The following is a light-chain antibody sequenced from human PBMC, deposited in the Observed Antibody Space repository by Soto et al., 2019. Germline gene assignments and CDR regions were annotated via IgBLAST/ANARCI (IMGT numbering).Light chain of an antibody. CDR1: QSGFSTY. Sequence: EIVLTQSPGTLSLSPGDRATLSCTASQSGFSTYLAWFQLRPGQAPRLLIYAASIRATGIPDRFSGSGYGTDFTLTISRLEPEDFAVYYCHQYGNSPLTLGQGTKVELK. J-gene: IGKJ1*01. CDR2: AAS. CDR3: HQYGNSPLT. V-gene: IGKV3-20*01.